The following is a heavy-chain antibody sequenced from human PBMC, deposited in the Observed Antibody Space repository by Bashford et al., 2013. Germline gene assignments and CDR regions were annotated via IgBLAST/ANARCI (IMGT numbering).Heavy chain of an antibody. V-gene: IGHV3-30-3*01. CDR2: ISYDGSNK. D-gene: IGHD5-12*01. CDR1: GFTFSSYA. CDR3: ARDGPGSGYDLSDY. J-gene: IGHJ4*02. Sequence: GGSLRLSCAASGFTFSSYAMHWVRQAPGKGLEWVAVISYDGSNKYYADSVKGRFTISRDNSKNTLYLQMNSLRAEDTAVYYCARDGPGSGYDLSDYWGQGTLVTVSS.